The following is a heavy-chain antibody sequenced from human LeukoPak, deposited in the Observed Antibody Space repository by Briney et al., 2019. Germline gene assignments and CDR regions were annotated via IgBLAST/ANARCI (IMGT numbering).Heavy chain of an antibody. D-gene: IGHD3-22*01. Sequence: SETLSLTCAVYGGSFSGYYWSWIRQPQGKGLEWIGEINHSGSTNYNPSLKSRVTISVDTSKNQFSLKLSSVTAADTAVYYCARGDSSGYIFDYWGQGTLVTVSS. CDR3: ARGDSSGYIFDY. J-gene: IGHJ4*02. CDR1: GGSFSGYY. CDR2: INHSGST. V-gene: IGHV4-34*01.